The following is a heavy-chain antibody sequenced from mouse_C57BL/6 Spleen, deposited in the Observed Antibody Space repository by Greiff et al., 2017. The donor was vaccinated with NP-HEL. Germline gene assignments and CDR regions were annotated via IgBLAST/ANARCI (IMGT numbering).Heavy chain of an antibody. D-gene: IGHD1-1*01. CDR1: GYTFTDYY. CDR2: INPNNGGT. Sequence: VQLQQSGPELVKPGASVKISCKASGYTFTDYYMNWVKQSHGKSLEWIGDINPNNGGTSYNQKFKGKATLTVDKSSSTAYMELRSLTSEDSAVYDCYYEWYFDVWGTGTTVTVSS. V-gene: IGHV1-26*01. J-gene: IGHJ1*03. CDR3: YYEWYFDV.